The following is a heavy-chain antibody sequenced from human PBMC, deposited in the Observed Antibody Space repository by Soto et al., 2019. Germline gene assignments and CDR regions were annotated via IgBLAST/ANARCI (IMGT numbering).Heavy chain of an antibody. J-gene: IGHJ3*02. Sequence: PGGSLRLSCAASGFSVNDYAMHWVRQAPGKGLEWVSGISWNSGNIGYADSVKGRFTVSRDNAKNSLYLQMNSLRAEDTAFYYCAKDITYTGLDAFDIWGQGTKVTVSS. CDR1: GFSVNDYA. CDR2: ISWNSGNI. CDR3: AKDITYTGLDAFDI. D-gene: IGHD5-12*01. V-gene: IGHV3-9*01.